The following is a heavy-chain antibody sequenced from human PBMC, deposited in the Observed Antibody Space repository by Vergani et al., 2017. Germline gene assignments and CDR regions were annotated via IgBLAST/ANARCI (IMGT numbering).Heavy chain of an antibody. Sequence: QLHLVQSGAEVKKPGSSVKVSCKASGATFRSNTISWVRQVPGQGLEWMGRIIPVLGKTKYAQDFQGRLTITADTSTSTAYMELTSLRSQDTAVYYCARDRKDVGDWYFDLWGRGTKVTVSS. CDR3: ARDRKDVGDWYFDL. D-gene: IGHD1-26*01. V-gene: IGHV1-69*04. CDR1: GATFRSNT. J-gene: IGHJ2*01. CDR2: IIPVLGKT.